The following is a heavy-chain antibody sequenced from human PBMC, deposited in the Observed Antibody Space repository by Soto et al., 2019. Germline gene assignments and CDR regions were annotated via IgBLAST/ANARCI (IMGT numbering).Heavy chain of an antibody. J-gene: IGHJ6*02. Sequence: EASVKVSCKASGYTLTGYYMHWVRQAPGQGLEWMGWINPNSGGTNYAQKFQGWVTMTRDTSISTAYMELSRLRSDDTAVYYCARVALYCSGGSCYSIGMDVWGQGTTVTVSS. V-gene: IGHV1-2*04. CDR1: GYTLTGYY. CDR2: INPNSGGT. D-gene: IGHD2-15*01. CDR3: ARVALYCSGGSCYSIGMDV.